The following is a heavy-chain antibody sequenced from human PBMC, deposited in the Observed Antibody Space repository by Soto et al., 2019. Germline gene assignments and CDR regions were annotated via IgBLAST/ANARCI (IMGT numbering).Heavy chain of an antibody. CDR3: AGIYSGSPGGTLRY. J-gene: IGHJ4*02. V-gene: IGHV4-31*03. Sequence: QVQLQESGPGLVKPSQTLSLTCTVSGGSISSGGYYWSWIRQHPGKGLEWIGYIYYSGSTYYNPYLKSRVNISVETSKNQFSLKLSSVTAADTAVYYCAGIYSGSPGGTLRYWGQGTLVTVSS. D-gene: IGHD1-26*01. CDR1: GGSISSGGYY. CDR2: IYYSGST.